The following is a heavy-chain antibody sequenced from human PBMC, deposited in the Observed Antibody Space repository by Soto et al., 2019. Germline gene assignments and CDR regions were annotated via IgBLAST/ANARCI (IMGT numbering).Heavy chain of an antibody. D-gene: IGHD5-18*01. J-gene: IGHJ4*02. CDR1: GFTFSSYG. Sequence: PGGSLRLSCAASGFTFSSYGMHWVRQAPGKGLEWVAVISYDGSNKYYADSVKGRFTISRDNSKNTLFLQVNSLRPEDTAVYFCAKDNPAIAKWGQGTLVTVSS. V-gene: IGHV3-30*18. CDR2: ISYDGSNK. CDR3: AKDNPAIAK.